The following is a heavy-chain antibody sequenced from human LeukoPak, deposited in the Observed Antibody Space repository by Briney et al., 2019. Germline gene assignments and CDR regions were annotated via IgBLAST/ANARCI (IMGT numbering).Heavy chain of an antibody. CDR2: ISPDGTAT. Sequence: GGSLRLSCAASGFGLGSYSMHWVRQAPGKGLEYVSVISPDGTATYYTNSVRGRFTISRGNSKNTFYLQMGSLRDEDTAMYFCARERPAGSTDYWGQGTLVTVSS. V-gene: IGHV3-64*01. CDR3: ARERPAGSTDY. CDR1: GFGLGSYS. J-gene: IGHJ4*02. D-gene: IGHD2-2*01.